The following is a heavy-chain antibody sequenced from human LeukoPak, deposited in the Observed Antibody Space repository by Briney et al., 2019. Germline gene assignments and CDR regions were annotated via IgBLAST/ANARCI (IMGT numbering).Heavy chain of an antibody. Sequence: PGGSLRLSCAASGFNVSNNYMSWVRQAPGKGLVWVSGINSDGSSTTYADSVKGRFTISRDNAKNTLYLETNSLRAEDTAVYYCARDSLGAFDIWGQGTMVTVSS. CDR1: GFNVSNNY. V-gene: IGHV3-74*01. D-gene: IGHD7-27*01. CDR3: ARDSLGAFDI. J-gene: IGHJ3*02. CDR2: INSDGSST.